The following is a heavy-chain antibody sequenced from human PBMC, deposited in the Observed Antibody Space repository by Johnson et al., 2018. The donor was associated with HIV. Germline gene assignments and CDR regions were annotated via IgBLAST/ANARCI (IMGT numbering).Heavy chain of an antibody. CDR2: INRDGSEK. Sequence: VQLVESGGGLVQPGGSLRLSCAASGFSFSSYWMSWVRQAPGKGLAWVANINRDGSEKYYADSLKGRFTISRDNSKNTLYLQMNSLRAEDTAVYYCANPTGSDAFDIWGQGTMVTVSS. D-gene: IGHD1-1*01. J-gene: IGHJ3*02. V-gene: IGHV3-7*02. CDR3: ANPTGSDAFDI. CDR1: GFSFSSYW.